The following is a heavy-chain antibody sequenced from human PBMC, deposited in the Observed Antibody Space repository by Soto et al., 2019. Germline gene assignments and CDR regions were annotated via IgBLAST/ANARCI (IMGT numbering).Heavy chain of an antibody. CDR1: GYTFTSYG. CDR2: ISAYSGNT. D-gene: IGHD6-13*01. CDR3: ARDRVAAETFDY. V-gene: IGHV1-18*01. J-gene: IGHJ4*02. Sequence: ASVRVSCKXSGYTFTSYGISWVRQAPGQGLEWMGWISAYSGNTNHAQKLQGRVTMTTDTSTSTAYMELGSLRSDDTAVYYCARDRVAAETFDYWGQGTLVTVSS.